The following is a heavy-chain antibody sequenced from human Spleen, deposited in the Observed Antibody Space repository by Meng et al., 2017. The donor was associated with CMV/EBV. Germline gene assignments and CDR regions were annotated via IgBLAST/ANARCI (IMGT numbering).Heavy chain of an antibody. CDR2: IYYSGST. Sequence: GSLRLSCTVSGGSISSYYWSWIRQPPGKGLEWIGYIYYSGSTNYNPSLKSRVTISVDTSKNQFSLKLSSVTAADTAVYYCARGGDFDYWGQGTLVTVSS. J-gene: IGHJ4*02. V-gene: IGHV4-59*08. CDR1: GGSISSYY. CDR3: ARGGDFDY.